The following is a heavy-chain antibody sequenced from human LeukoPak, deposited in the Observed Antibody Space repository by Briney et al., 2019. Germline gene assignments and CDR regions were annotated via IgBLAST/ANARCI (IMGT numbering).Heavy chain of an antibody. CDR1: GYTFTDYV. V-gene: IGHV1-3*04. Sequence: ASVKVSCKASGYTFTDYVMHWGRQAPGDRLEWMGWINTGKGNTKYSQKFQGRVTITMDTSASTAYMELSSLRSEDTAVYYCARDHVVGLAPFDPWGQGTLVTVSS. CDR2: INTGKGNT. J-gene: IGHJ5*02. D-gene: IGHD2-15*01. CDR3: ARDHVVGLAPFDP.